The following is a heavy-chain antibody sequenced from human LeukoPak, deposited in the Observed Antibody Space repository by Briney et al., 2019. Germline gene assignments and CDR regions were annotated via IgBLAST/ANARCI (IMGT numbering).Heavy chain of an antibody. CDR1: GFTFSSYW. Sequence: AGGSLRLSCAASGFTFSSYWMSWVRQAPGKGLEWVANIKQDGSEKYYVDSVKGRFTISRDNAKNSLYLQMNSLRAEDTAVYYCARGIPGYYDFWSGYSFVYWGQGTLVTVSS. J-gene: IGHJ4*02. D-gene: IGHD3-3*01. V-gene: IGHV3-7*01. CDR2: IKQDGSEK. CDR3: ARGIPGYYDFWSGYSFVY.